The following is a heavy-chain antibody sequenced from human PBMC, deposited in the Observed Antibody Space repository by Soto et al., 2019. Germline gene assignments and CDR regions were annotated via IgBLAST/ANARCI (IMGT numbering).Heavy chain of an antibody. CDR2: ISAYNGNT. V-gene: IGHV1-18*01. J-gene: IGHJ4*02. CDR1: GYTFTSYG. D-gene: IGHD3-10*01. Sequence: ASVKVSCKASGYTFTSYGISWVRQAPGQGLEWMGWISAYNGNTNYAQKLQGRVTMTTDTSTSTAYMELRSLRSDDTAVYYCARDVPKYGSGSYYLNYWGQGTLVTVS. CDR3: ARDVPKYGSGSYYLNY.